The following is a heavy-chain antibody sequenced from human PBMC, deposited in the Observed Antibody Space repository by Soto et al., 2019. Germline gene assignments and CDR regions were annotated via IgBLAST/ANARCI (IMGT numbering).Heavy chain of an antibody. Sequence: PGGSLRLSCEASGLSFSDAWMSWVRQAPGKGLEWVSRIGSKKDNGRIDYAAPGRGRFTSARDDSKSTVYLQRNRLEIEDTDVYYCKTIWTWDRTYDLDPWGQGTLVTVSS. J-gene: IGHJ5*02. CDR1: GLSFSDAW. V-gene: IGHV3-15*04. D-gene: IGHD5-12*01. CDR3: KTIWTWDRTYDLDP. CDR2: IGSKKDNGRI.